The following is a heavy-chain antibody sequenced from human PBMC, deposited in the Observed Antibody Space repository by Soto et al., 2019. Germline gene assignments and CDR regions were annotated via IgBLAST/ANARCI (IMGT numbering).Heavy chain of an antibody. V-gene: IGHV4-34*01. CDR3: ARLYRIAVAGRVYYYYCMDV. D-gene: IGHD6-19*01. J-gene: IGHJ6*02. CDR1: GGSFSGYY. Sequence: SETLSLTCAVYGGSFSGYYWSWIRQPPGKGLEWIGEINHSGSTNYNPSFKSRVTISVDTSKNQFSLKLSSVTAADTAVYYCARLYRIAVAGRVYYYYCMDVWGQGTTVTVSS. CDR2: INHSGST.